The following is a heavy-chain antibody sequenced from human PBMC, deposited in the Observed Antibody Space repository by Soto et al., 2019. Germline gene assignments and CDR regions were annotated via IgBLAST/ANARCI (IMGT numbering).Heavy chain of an antibody. CDR1: GGSISSSSYY. Sequence: SETLSLTCTVSGGSISSSSYYWGWIRQTPGKGLECIGSIYYSGSTYYDPSLKSRGTISVDTSKNQFSLKLSSVTAADTAVYYCARLRGYSYGSIDSWGQGTLVTVSS. CDR3: ARLRGYSYGSIDS. J-gene: IGHJ4*02. CDR2: IYYSGST. V-gene: IGHV4-39*01. D-gene: IGHD5-18*01.